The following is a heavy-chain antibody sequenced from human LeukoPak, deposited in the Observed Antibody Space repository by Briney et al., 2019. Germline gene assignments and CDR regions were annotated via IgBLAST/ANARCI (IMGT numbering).Heavy chain of an antibody. D-gene: IGHD3-22*01. CDR3: ARGRITMIH. V-gene: IGHV3-48*03. CDR1: GFTFSSYE. J-gene: IGHJ4*02. CDR2: ISSSGSTI. Sequence: GGSLRLSCAAPGFTFSSYEMNWVGQAPGKGLEWVSYISSSGSTIYYADSVKGRFTIYRDNAKNSLYLQMNSLGAEDTAVYYCARGRITMIHWGQGTLVTVSS.